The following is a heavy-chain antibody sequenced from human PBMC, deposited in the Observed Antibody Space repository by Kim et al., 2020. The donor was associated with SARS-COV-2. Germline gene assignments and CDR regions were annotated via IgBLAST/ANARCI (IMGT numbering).Heavy chain of an antibody. D-gene: IGHD1-1*01. Sequence: GGSLRLSCAGSGFTSSTYAINWVRQAPGKGLEWVSSFNYDGDTTYDADSVKGRVTISRDNSKNTVYLQMSSLRAEDTALYYCAKVFGCGNDNYGSDGWG. J-gene: IGHJ6*02. V-gene: IGHV3-23*01. CDR1: GFTSSTYA. CDR3: AKVFGCGNDNYGSDG. CDR2: FNYDGDTT.